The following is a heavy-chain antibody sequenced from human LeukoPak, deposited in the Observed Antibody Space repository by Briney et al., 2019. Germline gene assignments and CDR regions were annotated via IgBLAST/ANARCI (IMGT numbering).Heavy chain of an antibody. Sequence: SETLSLTCTVSGGSISSHYWSWVRQPPEKGLEWIGYIYDSGTTSYNPSLKSRVTISVDTSKNQFSLRLSSVTAADTAVYYCARHRDYGSGWYGFDYWGQGTLVTVSS. V-gene: IGHV4-59*08. CDR2: IYDSGTT. D-gene: IGHD6-19*01. J-gene: IGHJ4*02. CDR1: GGSISSHY. CDR3: ARHRDYGSGWYGFDY.